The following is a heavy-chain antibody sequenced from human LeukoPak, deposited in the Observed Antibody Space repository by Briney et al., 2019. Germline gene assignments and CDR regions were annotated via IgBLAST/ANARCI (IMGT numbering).Heavy chain of an antibody. J-gene: IGHJ5*02. CDR3: ARSTGIYCTNGVCYLGNWFDP. V-gene: IGHV4-4*07. CDR2: IYTSGST. CDR1: GGSISSYY. D-gene: IGHD2-8*01. Sequence: KTSETLSLTCTVSGGSISSYYWSWIRQPAGKGLEWIGRIYTSGSTNYNPSLKSRVTMSADTSKNQFSLKLSSVTAADTAVYYCARSTGIYCTNGVCYLGNWFDPWGQGTLVTVSS.